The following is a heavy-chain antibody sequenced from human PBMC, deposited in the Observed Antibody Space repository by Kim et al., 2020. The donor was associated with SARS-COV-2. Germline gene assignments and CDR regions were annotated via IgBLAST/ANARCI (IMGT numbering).Heavy chain of an antibody. D-gene: IGHD3-22*01. CDR3: ARAHYYDSSGYYTPFDY. V-gene: IGHV1-69*01. J-gene: IGHJ4*02. Sequence: FRGRVTITADESTSTAYMELSSLRSEDTAVYYCARAHYYDSSGYYTPFDYWGQGTLVTVSS.